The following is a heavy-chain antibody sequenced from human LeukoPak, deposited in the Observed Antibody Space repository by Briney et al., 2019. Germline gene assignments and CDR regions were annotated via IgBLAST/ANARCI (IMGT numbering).Heavy chain of an antibody. CDR3: ASGPHCSSTSCYASWFDP. D-gene: IGHD2-2*01. V-gene: IGHV4-4*07. Sequence: SETLSLTCTASGGSISSYYWSWIRQPAGKGLEWIGRIYTSGSTNYNPSLKSRVTMSVDTSKNQFSLKLSSVTAADTAVYYCASGPHCSSTSCYASWFDPWGQGTLVTVSS. CDR1: GGSISSYY. J-gene: IGHJ5*02. CDR2: IYTSGST.